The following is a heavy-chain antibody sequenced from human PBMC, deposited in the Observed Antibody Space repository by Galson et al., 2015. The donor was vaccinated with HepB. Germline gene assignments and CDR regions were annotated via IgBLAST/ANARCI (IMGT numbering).Heavy chain of an antibody. J-gene: IGHJ6*04. CDR3: ARDHLVLEPAAIAMDV. V-gene: IGHV3-66*01. D-gene: IGHD2-2*01. Sequence: SLRLSCAASGFTVSNNYMSWVRQAPGKGLEWVSVIYSGGSTYYADSVKGRFTISRDNSKNTLYLQMNSLRAEDTAVYYCARDHLVLEPAAIAMDVWGKGTTVTVSS. CDR2: IYSGGST. CDR1: GFTVSNNY.